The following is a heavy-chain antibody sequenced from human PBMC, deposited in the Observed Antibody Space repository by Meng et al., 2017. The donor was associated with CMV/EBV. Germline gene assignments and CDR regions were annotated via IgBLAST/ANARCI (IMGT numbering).Heavy chain of an antibody. J-gene: IGHJ6*02. CDR2: IYYSGST. CDR3: ARVGAPIVVVPACRNGYSNYPVCAYYGMDV. V-gene: IGHV4-61*01. D-gene: IGHD2-2*01. CDR1: GGSVSSGSYY. Sequence: SETLSLTCTVSGGSVSSGSYYWSWIRQPPGKGLEWIGYIYYSGSTNYNPSLKSRVTISVDTSKNQFSLKLSSVTAADTAVYYCARVGAPIVVVPACRNGYSNYPVCAYYGMDVWGQGTTVTVSS.